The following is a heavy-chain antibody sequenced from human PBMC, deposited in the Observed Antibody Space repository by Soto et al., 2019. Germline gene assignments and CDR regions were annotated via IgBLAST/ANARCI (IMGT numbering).Heavy chain of an antibody. CDR3: ARDRGFVVRAPPVDY. J-gene: IGHJ4*02. V-gene: IGHV1-18*01. CDR2: ISTYNGNT. D-gene: IGHD3-10*01. CDR1: GYTFTSYG. Sequence: QVQLVQSGAEVKKPGASVKVSCKASGYTFTSYGISWVRQAPGQGLEWMGWISTYNGNTNYAQKLQGRVTMTTDTSTSTAYMELRRLISDDTAVDYCARDRGFVVRAPPVDYWGQGTLVTVSS.